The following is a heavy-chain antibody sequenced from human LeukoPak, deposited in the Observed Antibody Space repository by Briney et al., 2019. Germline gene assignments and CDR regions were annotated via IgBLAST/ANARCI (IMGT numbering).Heavy chain of an antibody. CDR3: ARDYRTGFDY. CDR1: GYTFTSYG. V-gene: IGHV1-18*01. D-gene: IGHD7-27*01. J-gene: IGHJ4*02. CDR2: ISTYNGNT. Sequence: GASVKASCKASGYTFTSYGISWVRQAPGQGLEWLGWISTYNGNTHYAQKLQGRVTMTTDTSTTTAYMELRSLRSDDTAVYYCARDYRTGFDYWGQGTLVTVSS.